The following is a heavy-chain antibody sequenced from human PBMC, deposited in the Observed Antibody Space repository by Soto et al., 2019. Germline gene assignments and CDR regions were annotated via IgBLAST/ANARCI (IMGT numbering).Heavy chain of an antibody. CDR3: AKALPLGIAVAGALGPFDY. D-gene: IGHD6-19*01. CDR1: GFTFSSYA. J-gene: IGHJ4*02. Sequence: QLVGSLRLSCAASGFTFSSYAMSWVRQAPGKGLEWVSAISGSGGSTYYADSVKGRFTISRDNSKNTLYLQMNSLRAEDTAVYYCAKALPLGIAVAGALGPFDYWGQGTLVTVSS. CDR2: ISGSGGST. V-gene: IGHV3-23*01.